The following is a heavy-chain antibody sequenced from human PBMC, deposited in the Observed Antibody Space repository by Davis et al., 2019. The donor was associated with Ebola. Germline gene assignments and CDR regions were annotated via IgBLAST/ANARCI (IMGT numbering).Heavy chain of an antibody. D-gene: IGHD5-24*01. J-gene: IGHJ6*02. CDR2: IRSKANSYAT. Sequence: PGGSLRLSCAASGFTFSGSAMHWVRQASGKGLEWVGRIRSKANSYATAYAASVKGRFTISRDDSKNTAYLQMNSLKTEDTAVYYCTTHQQFGYYYYYGMDVWGQGTTVTVSS. CDR1: GFTFSGSA. CDR3: TTHQQFGYYYYYGMDV. V-gene: IGHV3-73*01.